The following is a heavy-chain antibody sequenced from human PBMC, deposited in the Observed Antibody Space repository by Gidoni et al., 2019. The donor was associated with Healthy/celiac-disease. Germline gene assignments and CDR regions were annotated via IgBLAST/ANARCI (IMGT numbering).Heavy chain of an antibody. V-gene: IGHV1-46*03. J-gene: IGHJ6*02. Sequence: QVQLVQSGAEVKKPGASVKVSCKASGYTFTSYYMHWVRQAPGQGLAWMGIINPSGGSTSYAQKFQGRVTMTRDTSTSTVYMELSSLRSEDTAVYYCARDDKSSEDIPHYYGMDVWGQGTTVTVSS. CDR1: GYTFTSYY. D-gene: IGHD3-22*01. CDR2: INPSGGST. CDR3: ARDDKSSEDIPHYYGMDV.